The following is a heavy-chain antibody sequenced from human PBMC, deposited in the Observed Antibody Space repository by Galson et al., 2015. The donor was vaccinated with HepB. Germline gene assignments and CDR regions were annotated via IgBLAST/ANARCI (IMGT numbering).Heavy chain of an antibody. CDR1: GFTFSDYY. J-gene: IGHJ4*02. Sequence: SLRLSCAASGFTFSDYYMSWIRQAPGKGLEWVSYISSSSGYTNYADSVKGRFTISRDNAKNSLYLQMNSLRAEDTAVYYCVTAADYSEITVIPDWGQGTLVTVSS. CDR3: VTAADYSEITVIPD. CDR2: ISSSSGYT. D-gene: IGHD2-21*02. V-gene: IGHV3-11*06.